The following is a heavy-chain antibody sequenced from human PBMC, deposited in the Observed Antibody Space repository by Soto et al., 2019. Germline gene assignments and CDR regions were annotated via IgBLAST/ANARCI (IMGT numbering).Heavy chain of an antibody. CDR1: GGTFSRYS. Sequence: QVQLVQSGAEVKKPGSSVKVSCKASGGTFSRYSFTWVRQAPGHGLEWMGRIIPVFGIASYAQKFQGRVTIPADKSTSTAYRGLSSLRSADTAVYYCAREDRDRETGLVPAAIAGMDVWGQGTTVTVSS. D-gene: IGHD2-2*01. J-gene: IGHJ6*02. CDR3: AREDRDRETGLVPAAIAGMDV. V-gene: IGHV1-69*08. CDR2: IIPVFGIA.